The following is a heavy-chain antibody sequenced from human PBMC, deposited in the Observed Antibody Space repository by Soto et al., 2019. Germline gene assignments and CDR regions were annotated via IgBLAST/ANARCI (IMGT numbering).Heavy chain of an antibody. Sequence: EVHLLESGGGVVQPGKSLKISCATSGFAFSDYPMTWVRQPPGQGLEWVSGISASGEKPYYADSVKGRFTISRDNSKNTLSLQMNSLRVEDTGIYYWAKLEWLEFGGDYWGQGTLVTVSS. J-gene: IGHJ4*02. CDR2: ISASGEKP. CDR3: AKLEWLEFGGDY. D-gene: IGHD6-19*01. CDR1: GFAFSDYP. V-gene: IGHV3-23*01.